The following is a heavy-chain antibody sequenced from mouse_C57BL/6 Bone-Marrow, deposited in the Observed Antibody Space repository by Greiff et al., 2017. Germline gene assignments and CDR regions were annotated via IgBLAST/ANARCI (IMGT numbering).Heavy chain of an antibody. J-gene: IGHJ3*01. CDR3: ARQGLDSY. CDR2: ISNGGGST. Sequence: EVQGVESGGGLVQPGGSLKLSCAASGFTFSDYYMYWVRQTPEKRLEWVAYISNGGGSTYYPDTVKGRFTISRDNAKNTLYLQMSRLKSEDTAMYYCARQGLDSYWGQGTLVTVSA. CDR1: GFTFSDYY. D-gene: IGHD3-1*01. V-gene: IGHV5-12*01.